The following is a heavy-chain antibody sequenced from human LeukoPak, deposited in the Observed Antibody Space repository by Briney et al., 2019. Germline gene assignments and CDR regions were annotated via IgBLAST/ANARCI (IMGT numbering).Heavy chain of an antibody. CDR1: GFTFSSYA. CDR3: AKGLFPTAYCGGDCYPDY. Sequence: GGSLRLSCAASGFTFSSYAMSRVRQAPGKGLEWVSAISGSGGSTYYADSVKGRFTISRDNSKNTLYLQMNSLRAEDTAVYYCAKGLFPTAYCGGDCYPDYWGQGTLVTVSS. CDR2: ISGSGGST. D-gene: IGHD2-21*02. J-gene: IGHJ4*02. V-gene: IGHV3-23*01.